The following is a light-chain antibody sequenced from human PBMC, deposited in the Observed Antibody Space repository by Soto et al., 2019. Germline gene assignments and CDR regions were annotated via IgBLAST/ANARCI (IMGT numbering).Light chain of an antibody. V-gene: IGLV1-47*01. Sequence: QSVLTQPPSASGTPGQRVSISCSGSNSNIGSKYVYWYQQLPGTAPKLLMYRNNQRPSGVPDRFSGSKSGTSASLAISGLQSEDEADYYCAAWDDSLNGDVVFGGGTKLTVL. CDR2: RNN. CDR1: NSNIGSKY. CDR3: AAWDDSLNGDVV. J-gene: IGLJ2*01.